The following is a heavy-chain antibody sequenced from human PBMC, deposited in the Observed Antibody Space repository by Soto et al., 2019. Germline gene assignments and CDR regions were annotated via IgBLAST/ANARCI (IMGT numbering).Heavy chain of an antibody. Sequence: TLSLTCTVSGGSVTSDEDYWTWIRQSPGKSLEWIGYISNSGSTGYNPSLKTRLSMSVDRSKNQFTLRLTSVTAADTAVYFCATESGSTYGYFDHWGQGTQVTVSS. D-gene: IGHD5-18*01. CDR1: GGSVTSDEDY. V-gene: IGHV4-30-4*01. J-gene: IGHJ4*02. CDR3: ATESGSTYGYFDH. CDR2: ISNSGST.